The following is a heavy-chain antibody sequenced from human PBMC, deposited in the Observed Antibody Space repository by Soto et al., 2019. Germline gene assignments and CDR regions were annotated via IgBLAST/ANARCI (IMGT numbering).Heavy chain of an antibody. V-gene: IGHV4-59*01. CDR3: ARESDCSSTRCYNRAYSWFDP. CDR2: IYYSGST. D-gene: IGHD2-2*02. Sequence: SETLSLTCTVSGGSISSYYWSWIRQPPGKGLEWIGYIYYSGSTNYNPSLKSRVTISVDTSKNQFSLKLSSVTAADTAVYYCARESDCSSTRCYNRAYSWFDPWGQGTLVTVSS. CDR1: GGSISSYY. J-gene: IGHJ5*02.